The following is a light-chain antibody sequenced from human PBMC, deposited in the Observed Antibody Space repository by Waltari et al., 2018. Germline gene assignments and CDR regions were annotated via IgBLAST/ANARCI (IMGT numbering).Light chain of an antibody. CDR3: MQGIHLPLT. CDR2: DVS. CDR1: PSLLESDGKNY. Sequence: ETVMTQTPVSLSVTPGQPASMSCTSSPSLLESDGKNYLHWYLQKPGQSPQLLIYDVSSRFSGVPDRFSGSGSGTDFTLRISRVEAEDVGVYYCMQGIHLPLTFGGGTKVEMK. J-gene: IGKJ4*01. V-gene: IGKV2-29*02.